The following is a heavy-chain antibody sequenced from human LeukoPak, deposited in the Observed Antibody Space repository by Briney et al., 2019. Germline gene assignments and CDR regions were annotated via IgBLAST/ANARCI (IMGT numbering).Heavy chain of an antibody. J-gene: IGHJ6*02. Sequence: SETLSLTCTVSGGSISSYYWSWIRQPPGKGLEWIVYIYYSGSTNYNPSLKSRVTISVDTSKNQFSLKLSSVTAADTAIYYCARDKTTPYYYYGMDVWGQGTTVTVSS. CDR1: GGSISSYY. CDR2: IYYSGST. D-gene: IGHD1-7*01. CDR3: ARDKTTPYYYYGMDV. V-gene: IGHV4-59*01.